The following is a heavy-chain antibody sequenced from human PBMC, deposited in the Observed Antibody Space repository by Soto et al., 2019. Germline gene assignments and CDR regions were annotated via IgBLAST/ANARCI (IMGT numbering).Heavy chain of an antibody. D-gene: IGHD5-18*01. Sequence: VESLKISCSGSGDSFTSDWIGWVRQMPWKGLEWMGIIYPGDSDTRYSPSFQGQVTISADKSISTAYLQWSSLKASDTAMYYCARLDGYSYGPNWFDPWGQGTLVTVSS. CDR3: ARLDGYSYGPNWFDP. CDR1: GDSFTSDW. J-gene: IGHJ5*02. V-gene: IGHV5-51*01. CDR2: IYPGDSDT.